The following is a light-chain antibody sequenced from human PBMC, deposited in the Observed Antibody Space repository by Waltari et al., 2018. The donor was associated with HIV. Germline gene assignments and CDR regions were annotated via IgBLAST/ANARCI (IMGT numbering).Light chain of an antibody. CDR3: CSYAGSSTLI. V-gene: IGLV2-23*02. CDR2: EVS. J-gene: IGLJ2*01. Sequence: QSALPQPASVSGSPGQSNTISCPGTSSDFWTSNLVSWYQQNPDKAPNLMIYEVSTRPSGVSNRFSGSKSGNTASLTISGLQAEDEAAYYCCSYAGSSTLIFGGGTKLTVL. CDR1: SSDFWTSNL.